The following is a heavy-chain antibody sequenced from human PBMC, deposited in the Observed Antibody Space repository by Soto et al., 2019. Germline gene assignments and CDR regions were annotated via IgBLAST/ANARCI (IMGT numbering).Heavy chain of an antibody. J-gene: IGHJ4*02. Sequence: EVQLVESGGGLVQPGGSLRLSFTASGFSLSSYNMNWVRQAQGKGLEWISYISTTIAIYYADSVKGRFTVSRDNGKNSLYLQMNNLRADDTAVYYCVRDTDWAFDYWGQGTLVTVSS. V-gene: IGHV3-48*01. CDR2: ISTTIAI. CDR1: GFSLSSYN. CDR3: VRDTDWAFDY. D-gene: IGHD2-21*01.